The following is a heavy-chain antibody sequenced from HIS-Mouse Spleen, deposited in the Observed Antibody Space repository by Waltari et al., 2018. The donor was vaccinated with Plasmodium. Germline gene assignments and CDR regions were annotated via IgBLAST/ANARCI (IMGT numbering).Heavy chain of an antibody. CDR2: INHSGST. D-gene: IGHD3-3*01. V-gene: IGHV4-34*01. Sequence: QVQLQQWGAGLLKPSETLSLTCAVYGGSFSGYYWSWIRQPPGKGLEWIGEINHSGSTNYNPALKSRGTISVDTSKNQFSLKLGSVTAADTAVYYCARVTSSGVYWYFDLWGRGTLVTVSS. J-gene: IGHJ2*01. CDR3: ARVTSSGVYWYFDL. CDR1: GGSFSGYY.